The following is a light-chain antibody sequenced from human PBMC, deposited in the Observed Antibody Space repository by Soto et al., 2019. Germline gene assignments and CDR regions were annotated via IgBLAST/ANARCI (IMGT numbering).Light chain of an antibody. CDR2: AAS. V-gene: IGKV3-20*01. CDR3: QQYGSSPGFT. CDR1: PSVAGN. J-gene: IGKJ4*01. Sequence: EIVMTQSPATLSVSPGETATLSCSAIPSVAGNLAWYQQKPGQPTRLIIYAASSRATGIPDRFSGSGSGTDFTLTISRLEPEDYAVYYCQQYGSSPGFTFGGGTKVDIK.